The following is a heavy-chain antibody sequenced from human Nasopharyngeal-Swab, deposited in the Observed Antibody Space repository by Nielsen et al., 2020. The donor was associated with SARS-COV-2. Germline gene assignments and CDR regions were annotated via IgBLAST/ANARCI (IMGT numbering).Heavy chain of an antibody. Sequence: WVRQAGQGLEWMGLINPSGGGTSYAQKFQGRVTMTRDTSTSTVYMELSSLTSEDTAVYYCARDLKVAAGSQFDYWGQGTLVTVSS. CDR3: ARDLKVAAGSQFDY. CDR2: INPSGGGT. J-gene: IGHJ4*02. D-gene: IGHD6-13*01. V-gene: IGHV1-46*01.